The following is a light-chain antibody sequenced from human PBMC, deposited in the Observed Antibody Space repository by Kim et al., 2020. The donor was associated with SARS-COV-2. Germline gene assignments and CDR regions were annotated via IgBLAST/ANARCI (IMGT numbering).Light chain of an antibody. CDR1: NIGSKS. Sequence: APVKTARMTCGGNNIGSKSVHWYQQKPGQAPVLVIYYDSDRPSGIPERFSGSNSGNTATLTISRVEAGDEADYYCQVWDSSSDHVVFGGGTQLTVL. V-gene: IGLV3-21*04. J-gene: IGLJ2*01. CDR3: QVWDSSSDHVV. CDR2: YDS.